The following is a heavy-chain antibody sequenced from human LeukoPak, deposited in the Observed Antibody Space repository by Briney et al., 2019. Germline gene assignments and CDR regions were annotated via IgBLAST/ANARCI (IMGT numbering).Heavy chain of an antibody. Sequence: SETLSRTCTVSGGSISSGSYYWSWIRQPAGKGLEWIGRIYTSGSTNYNPSLKSRVTISVDTSKNQFSLKLSSVTAADTAVYYCARDTDGTEYSSSWYWFDPWGQGTLVTVSS. D-gene: IGHD6-13*01. CDR1: GGSISSGSYY. V-gene: IGHV4-61*02. J-gene: IGHJ5*02. CDR3: ARDTDGTEYSSSWYWFDP. CDR2: IYTSGST.